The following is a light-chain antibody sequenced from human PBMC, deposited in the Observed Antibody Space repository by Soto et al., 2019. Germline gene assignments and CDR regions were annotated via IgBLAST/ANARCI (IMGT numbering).Light chain of an antibody. J-gene: IGKJ4*01. CDR1: QSVSSN. CDR3: QQYNDWPPLT. CDR2: GAS. V-gene: IGKV3-15*01. Sequence: ETVMTQSPAPLSVSPRERATLSCGASQSVSSNLAWYQQKPGQAPRLLIYGASTRATGIPARFSGSGSGTEFTLTISSLQSEDFVVYYCQQYNDWPPLTVGGGSKVDIK.